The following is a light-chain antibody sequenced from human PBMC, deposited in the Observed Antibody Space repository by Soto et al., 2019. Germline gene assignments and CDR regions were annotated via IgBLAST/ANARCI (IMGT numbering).Light chain of an antibody. Sequence: EILLTQSPGTLSMSPGERATLSCRASQSISSNYLAWYQQKPGQAPRLLIYGASSRATGIPDRFSGSGSGTYFTLTISRLEAEDFAVYYCQQYGSSPRTFGKGTKVEFK. CDR1: QSISSNY. J-gene: IGKJ1*01. CDR3: QQYGSSPRT. V-gene: IGKV3-20*01. CDR2: GAS.